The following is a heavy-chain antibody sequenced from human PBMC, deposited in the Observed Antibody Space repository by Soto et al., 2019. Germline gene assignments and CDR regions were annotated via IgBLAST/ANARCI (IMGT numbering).Heavy chain of an antibody. CDR3: ARDRAVADAFDI. CDR2: IIPIFGTA. CDR1: GGTFSRYA. D-gene: IGHD6-19*01. Sequence: SVKVSCQASGGTFSRYAVSWLRQAPGQGLEWMGGIIPIFGTANYAQKFQGRVTITADESTSTAYMELSSLRSEDTAVYYCARDRAVADAFDIWGQGTIVTVSS. J-gene: IGHJ3*02. V-gene: IGHV1-69*13.